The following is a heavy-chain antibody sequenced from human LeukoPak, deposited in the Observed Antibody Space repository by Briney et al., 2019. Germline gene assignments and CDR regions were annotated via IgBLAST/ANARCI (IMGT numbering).Heavy chain of an antibody. V-gene: IGHV4-59*01. Sequence: PSETLSLTCTVSGGSISSYYWSWIRQPPGKGLEWIGYIYYSGSTNYNPSLKSRVTISVDTSKNQFSLKLSSVTAADTAVYYCARGSHDSSAYYYRYDYWGQGTLVTVSS. D-gene: IGHD3-22*01. J-gene: IGHJ4*02. CDR3: ARGSHDSSAYYYRYDY. CDR2: IYYSGST. CDR1: GGSISSYY.